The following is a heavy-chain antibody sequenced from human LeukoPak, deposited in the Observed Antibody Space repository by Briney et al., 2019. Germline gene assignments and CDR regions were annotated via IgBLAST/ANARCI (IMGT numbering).Heavy chain of an antibody. CDR2: ISVNGGTT. V-gene: IGHV3-23*01. J-gene: IGHJ4*02. Sequence: GGSLRLSCAASGFTFSSFAMTWVRQAPGKGLEWVSSISVNGGTTYYADSVKGRFTISRDSSKNTLYLQMNSLRAEDTAVYYCVKGGGNVRRYFEYWGQGTLVTVSS. CDR1: GFTFSSFA. CDR3: VKGGGNVRRYFEY. D-gene: IGHD4-23*01.